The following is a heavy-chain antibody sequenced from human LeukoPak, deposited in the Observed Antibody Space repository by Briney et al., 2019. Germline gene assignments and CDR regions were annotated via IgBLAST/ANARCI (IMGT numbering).Heavy chain of an antibody. J-gene: IGHJ4*02. CDR2: INLNVGAT. D-gene: IGHD3-22*01. V-gene: IGHV1-2*02. Sequence: VWVSCKASGYTFTGYYIHWVRQAPGQGLECMGWINLNVGATNYAQKFLGRVTMTRDTSISTAYMELSRLRSDDTAVYYCARGGYYDSSRYYRNWGQRTLVTVSS. CDR1: GYTFTGYY. CDR3: ARGGYYDSSRYYRN.